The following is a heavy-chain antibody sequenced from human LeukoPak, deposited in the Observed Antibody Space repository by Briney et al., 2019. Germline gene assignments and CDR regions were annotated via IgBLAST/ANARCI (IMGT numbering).Heavy chain of an antibody. D-gene: IGHD1-26*01. CDR3: ARATFGNYYGFDY. CDR2: IYHSGST. CDR1: GYSISSGYY. J-gene: IGHJ4*02. V-gene: IGHV4-38-2*01. Sequence: PSEPLSLTCAVSGYSISSGYYWGWIRQPPGKGLEWIGSIYHSGSTYYNPSLKSRVTISVDTSKNQFSLKLSSVTAADTAVYYCARATFGNYYGFDYWGQGTLVTVSS.